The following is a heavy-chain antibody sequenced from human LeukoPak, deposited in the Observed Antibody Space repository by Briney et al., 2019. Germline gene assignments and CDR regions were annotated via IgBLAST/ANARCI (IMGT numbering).Heavy chain of an antibody. CDR1: GGTFSSYA. D-gene: IGHD5-24*01. Sequence: ASVKVSCKASGGTFSSYAISWVRQAPGQGLEWMGGIIPIFGTANYAQKFQGRVTITAGESTSTAYMELSSLRSEDTAVYYCARLGRDGYNFDYWGQGTLVTVSS. CDR3: ARLGRDGYNFDY. J-gene: IGHJ4*02. V-gene: IGHV1-69*13. CDR2: IIPIFGTA.